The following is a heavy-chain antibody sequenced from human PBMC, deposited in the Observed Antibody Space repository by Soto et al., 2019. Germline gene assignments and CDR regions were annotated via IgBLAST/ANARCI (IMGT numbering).Heavy chain of an antibody. J-gene: IGHJ6*02. D-gene: IGHD2-2*01. CDR1: GYTFTGYY. CDR2: INPNSGGT. CDR3: ARYRLIQDCSSTSCYLAWDDYYYGMDV. V-gene: IGHV1-2*02. Sequence: GASVKVSCKASGYTFTGYYMHWVRQPPEQGLEWMGWINPNSGGTNYAQKLQGSVTMTRDTSISTAYMERSRLRADDTAVYYRARYRLIQDCSSTSCYLAWDDYYYGMDVWGQAATVTVS.